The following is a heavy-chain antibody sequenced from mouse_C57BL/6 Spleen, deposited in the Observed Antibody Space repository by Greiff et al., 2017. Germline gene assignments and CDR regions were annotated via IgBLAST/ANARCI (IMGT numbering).Heavy chain of an antibody. Sequence: QVQLQQPGAELVKPGASVKLSCKASGYTFTSYWMHWVKQRPGQGLEWIGMIHPNSGSTNYNEKFKSKATLTVDKSSSTAYMQLSSLTSEDSAVYYCARRRISEGYAMDYWGQGTSVTVSS. CDR3: ARRRISEGYAMDY. J-gene: IGHJ4*01. CDR1: GYTFTSYW. V-gene: IGHV1-64*01. CDR2: IHPNSGST.